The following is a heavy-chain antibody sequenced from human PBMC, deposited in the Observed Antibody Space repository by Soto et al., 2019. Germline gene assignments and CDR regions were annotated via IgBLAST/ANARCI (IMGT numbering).Heavy chain of an antibody. Sequence: QEQLPESGPGLLKPSETLSLPCTVSGGSISGYYWSWIRQAPGKGLEWIGYVFYTGSAHYNPSLKSRATISVDTSKNQFSLRLNSVTAADTAVYYCARDHWQQYDSTWQYYCLDVWGQGTTVAVSS. J-gene: IGHJ6*02. CDR3: ARDHWQQYDSTWQYYCLDV. CDR2: VFYTGSA. V-gene: IGHV4-59*01. D-gene: IGHD6-13*01. CDR1: GGSISGYY.